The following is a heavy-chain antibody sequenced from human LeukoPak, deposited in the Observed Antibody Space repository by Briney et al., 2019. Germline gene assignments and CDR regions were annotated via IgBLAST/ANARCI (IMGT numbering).Heavy chain of an antibody. CDR1: GFTFSDAW. J-gene: IGHJ4*02. CDR3: TTLLTFYSDSSGYYRGLAY. CDR2: IKSKTDGGTT. Sequence: TSGGSLRLSCTASGFTFSDAWMSWVRQSPGKGLEWVGRIKSKTDGGTTDYAAPVKGRFTISRDDSINTLYLQMNSLKTDDTAVYYCTTLLTFYSDSSGYYRGLAYWGQGTLVTVSS. D-gene: IGHD3-22*01. V-gene: IGHV3-15*01.